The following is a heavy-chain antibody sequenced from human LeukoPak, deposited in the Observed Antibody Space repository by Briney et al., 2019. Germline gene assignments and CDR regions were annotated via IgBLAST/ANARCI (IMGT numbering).Heavy chain of an antibody. V-gene: IGHV4-31*03. D-gene: IGHD6-6*01. CDR3: ARVEYSSSSWFDP. CDR2: ICYSGST. CDR1: GGSISSGGYY. Sequence: SETLSLTCTVSGGSISSGGYYWSWIRQHPGKGLEWIGYICYSGSTYYNPSLKSRVTISVDTSKNQFSLKLSSVTAADTAVYYCARVEYSSSSWFDPWGQGTLVTVSS. J-gene: IGHJ5*02.